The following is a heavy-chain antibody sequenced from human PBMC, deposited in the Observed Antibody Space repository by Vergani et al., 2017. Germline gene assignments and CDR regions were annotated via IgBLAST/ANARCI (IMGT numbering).Heavy chain of an antibody. CDR1: GFTFSSYG. Sequence: QVQLVESGGGVVQPGRSLRLSCAASGFTFSSYGMHWVRQAPGKGLEWVAVISYDGSNKYYADSVKGRFTISRDNSKNTLYLQMNSLRAEDTAVYYCAKGGGYSYGEPSQSAYYYYYYMDVWGKGTTVTVSS. J-gene: IGHJ6*03. CDR3: AKGGGYSYGEPSQSAYYYYYYMDV. CDR2: ISYDGSNK. V-gene: IGHV3-30*18. D-gene: IGHD5-18*01.